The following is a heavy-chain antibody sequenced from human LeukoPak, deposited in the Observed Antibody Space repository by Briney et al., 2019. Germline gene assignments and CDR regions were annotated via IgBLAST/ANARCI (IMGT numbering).Heavy chain of an antibody. Sequence: GGSLRLSCAASDPTVIANYMTWVRQAPGKGLECVAVIHSNDDTYYAASVRGRFTISRDTSNHMLYLQMDSLRAEDTAVYYCTRGSAAMGDYWGQGTLVTVSS. CDR1: DPTVIANY. CDR2: IHSNDDT. J-gene: IGHJ4*02. V-gene: IGHV3-53*01. D-gene: IGHD5-18*01. CDR3: TRGSAAMGDY.